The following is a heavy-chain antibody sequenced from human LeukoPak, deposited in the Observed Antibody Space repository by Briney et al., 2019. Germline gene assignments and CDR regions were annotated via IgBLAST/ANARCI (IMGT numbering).Heavy chain of an antibody. CDR3: ARVLVPAAIDYYFYGMDV. D-gene: IGHD2-2*02. V-gene: IGHV3-21*01. CDR2: ISSSSSYI. CDR1: GFTFSSYS. Sequence: GGSLRLSCAASGFTFSSYSMNWVRQAPGKGLEWVSSISSSSSYIYYADSVKGRFTISRDNAKNSLYLQMNSLRAEGTAVYYCARVLVPAAIDYYFYGMDVWGQGTTVTVSS. J-gene: IGHJ6*02.